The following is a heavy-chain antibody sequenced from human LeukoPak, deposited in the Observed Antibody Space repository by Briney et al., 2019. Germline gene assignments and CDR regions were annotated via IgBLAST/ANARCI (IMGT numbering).Heavy chain of an antibody. V-gene: IGHV1-18*01. CDR3: ARTYSSGWFSFGYYYYMDV. CDR2: ISAYNGNT. J-gene: IGHJ6*03. CDR1: GYTFTSYG. Sequence: ASVKVSCKASGYTFTSYGISWVRQAPGQGLEWMGWISAYNGNTNYAQKLQGRVTMTTDTSTSTAYMELRSLRSDDTAVYYCARTYSSGWFSFGYYYYMDVWGKGTTVTVSS. D-gene: IGHD6-19*01.